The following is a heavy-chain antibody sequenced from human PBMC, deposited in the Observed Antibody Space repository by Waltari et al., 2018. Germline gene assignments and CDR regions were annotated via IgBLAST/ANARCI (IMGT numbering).Heavy chain of an antibody. CDR1: GGTFSSYA. J-gene: IGHJ4*02. Sequence: QVQLVQSGAEVKTPGSSAKVSCKSSGGTFSSYAISWVRQAPGQGLEWIGRIIPIFGTANYAQMFQGRVTITADKSTSTAYMELSSLRSEDTAVYYCASSSGYDSPDYFDYWGQGTLVTVSS. D-gene: IGHD5-12*01. CDR2: IIPIFGTA. CDR3: ASSSGYDSPDYFDY. V-gene: IGHV1-69*08.